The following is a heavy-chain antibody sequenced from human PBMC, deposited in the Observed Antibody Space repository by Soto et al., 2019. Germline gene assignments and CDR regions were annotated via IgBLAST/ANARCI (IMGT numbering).Heavy chain of an antibody. V-gene: IGHV5-10-1*01. Sequence: LEWMGRIDPSDSYTNYSPSFQGHVTISADKSISTAYLQWSSLKASDTAMYYCARHITMIVVAGAFDIWGQGTMVT. J-gene: IGHJ3*02. CDR2: IDPSDSYT. CDR3: ARHITMIVVAGAFDI. D-gene: IGHD3-22*01.